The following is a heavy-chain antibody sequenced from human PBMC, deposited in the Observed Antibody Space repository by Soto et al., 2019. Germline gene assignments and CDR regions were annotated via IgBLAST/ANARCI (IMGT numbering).Heavy chain of an antibody. D-gene: IGHD3-22*01. V-gene: IGHV4-34*01. J-gene: IGHJ4*02. CDR1: GGSFSGYY. Sequence: SETLSLTCAVYGGSFSGYYWSWIRQPPGKGLEWIGEINHSGSTNYNPSLKSRVTISVDTSKNQFSLKLSSVTAADTAVYYCARGASEITMIVVVIKGGVYFDYWGQGTLVTVSS. CDR2: INHSGST. CDR3: ARGASEITMIVVVIKGGVYFDY.